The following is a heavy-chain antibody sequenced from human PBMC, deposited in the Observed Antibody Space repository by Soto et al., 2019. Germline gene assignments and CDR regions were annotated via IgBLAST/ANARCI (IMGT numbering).Heavy chain of an antibody. V-gene: IGHV1-69*01. D-gene: IGHD3-22*01. CDR1: GGTFSNYG. CDR3: ARDSYPYSESSGSNYWAWWYFDL. Sequence: QVQLVQSGAEVKKPGSSVKVSCQASGGTFSNYGISWVRQAPGQGLEWMGGIIPMFGTANNAQKFQDRVTFTTDESTTTAYMGLRSLTSEDTAVYYCARDSYPYSESSGSNYWAWWYFDLWGRGTLVTVSS. CDR2: IIPMFGTA. J-gene: IGHJ2*01.